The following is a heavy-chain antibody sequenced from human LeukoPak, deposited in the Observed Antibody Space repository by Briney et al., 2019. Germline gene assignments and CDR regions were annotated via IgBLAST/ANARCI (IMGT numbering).Heavy chain of an antibody. CDR3: AKAVNFDWLTNDY. V-gene: IGHV3-23*01. J-gene: IGHJ4*02. Sequence: SGGSLRLSCAASGFTFSSYAMSWVRQAPGKGLEWVSAISGSGGSTYYADSVKGRFTISRDNSTNTLYLQMNSLRAEDTAVYYCAKAVNFDWLTNDYRGQGTLVTVSS. D-gene: IGHD3-9*01. CDR2: ISGSGGST. CDR1: GFTFSSYA.